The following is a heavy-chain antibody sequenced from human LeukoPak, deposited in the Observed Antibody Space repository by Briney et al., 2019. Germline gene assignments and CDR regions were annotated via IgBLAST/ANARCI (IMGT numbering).Heavy chain of an antibody. CDR2: IYSSGST. J-gene: IGHJ6*03. Sequence: PSETLSLTCDVSVGSIRGYYWSWIRQSPEKGLEWIGYIYSSGSTNYNPSLKSRVTMSVDTSKNQLSLKVSSVTAADTAVYYCARASFKVRSDYYYIDVWGKGTTVTVSS. CDR1: VGSIRGYY. V-gene: IGHV4-59*01. D-gene: IGHD3-10*01. CDR3: ARASFKVRSDYYYIDV.